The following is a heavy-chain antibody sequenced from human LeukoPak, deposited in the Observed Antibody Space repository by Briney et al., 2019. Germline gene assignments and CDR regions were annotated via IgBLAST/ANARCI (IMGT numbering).Heavy chain of an antibody. CDR3: ARGGDSMYYDFWTGNYYGMDV. CDR1: GYTFTGYN. CDR2: INPNTGGT. Sequence: ASLKVSCKASGYTFTGYNMHWVRQPPGQGLEWMGWINPNTGGTNYAQKFRGRVTMTRDTSSSTAYMELRRLRSDDTAVYYCARGGDSMYYDFWTGNYYGMDVWGQGTTVTVSS. D-gene: IGHD3-3*01. V-gene: IGHV1-2*02. J-gene: IGHJ6*02.